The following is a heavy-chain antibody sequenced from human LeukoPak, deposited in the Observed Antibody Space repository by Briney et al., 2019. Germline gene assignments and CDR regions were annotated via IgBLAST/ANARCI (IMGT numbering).Heavy chain of an antibody. D-gene: IGHD3-22*01. CDR3: ARAYYESSAYRHAVYFDY. CDR1: GYTFTGYY. V-gene: IGHV1-46*01. CDR2: INPSDDST. J-gene: IGHJ4*02. Sequence: ASVKVSCKASGYTFTGYYMHWVRQAPGQGLEWMEIINPSDDSTRYAQKFQGRVTMTKDTSTNTVYMHLSSLSSDDTAVYYCARAYYESSAYRHAVYFDYWGQGTLVTVPS.